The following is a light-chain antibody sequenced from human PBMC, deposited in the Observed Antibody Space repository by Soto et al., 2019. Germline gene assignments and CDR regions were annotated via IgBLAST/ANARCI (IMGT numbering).Light chain of an antibody. CDR3: QQYNSYST. J-gene: IGKJ1*01. CDR1: QSVGSN. CDR2: GAS. V-gene: IGKV3-15*01. Sequence: EIVMTQSPATLSVSPGERATLSCRASQSVGSNLAWYQQRPGQAPRLLIYGASTRATGVPARFSGSGSGTEFTLTISSLQSEDFGIYFCQQYNSYSTFGQGTKVEI.